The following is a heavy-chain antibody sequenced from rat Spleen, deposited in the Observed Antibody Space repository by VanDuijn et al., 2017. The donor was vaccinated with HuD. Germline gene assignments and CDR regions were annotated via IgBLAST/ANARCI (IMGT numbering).Heavy chain of an antibody. Sequence: EVKLVESGGGLVQPGRSLKLSCAASGFNFNNYWMGWVRQAPGKGLEWIGEINKDSSRINYSPSLKDKFTISRDNAQNTLYLQMSKLGSEDTAIYYCAMSGYYSSYTRLMDAWGQGASVTVSS. D-gene: IGHD1-2*01. CDR1: GFNFNNYW. J-gene: IGHJ4*01. V-gene: IGHV4-2*01. CDR2: INKDSSRI. CDR3: AMSGYYSSYTRLMDA.